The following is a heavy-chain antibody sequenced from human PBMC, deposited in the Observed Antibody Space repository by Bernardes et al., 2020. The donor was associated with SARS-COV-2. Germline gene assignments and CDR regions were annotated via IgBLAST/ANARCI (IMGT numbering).Heavy chain of an antibody. CDR2: ISSSSSTI. D-gene: IGHD3-16*02. CDR1: GFTFSSYS. J-gene: IGHJ5*02. Sequence: GGSPRLSCAASGFTFSSYSMNWVRQAPGKGLEWVSYISSSSSTIYYADSVKGRFTISRDNAKNSLYLQMNSLRDEDTAVYYCARDDYVWGSYRYGRSSWFDPWGQGTLVTVSS. V-gene: IGHV3-48*02. CDR3: ARDDYVWGSYRYGRSSWFDP.